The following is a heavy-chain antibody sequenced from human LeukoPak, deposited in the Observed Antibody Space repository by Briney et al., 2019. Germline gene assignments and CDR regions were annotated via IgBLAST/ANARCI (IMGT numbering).Heavy chain of an antibody. V-gene: IGHV1-46*01. CDR1: GYTFTSYY. D-gene: IGHD3-22*01. J-gene: IGHJ4*02. CDR2: INPSGGST. CDR3: ARDLTHRRNYDNSGYQIVPAF. Sequence: ASVKVSCKASGYTFTSYYMHWVRQAPGQGLEWMGIINPSGGSTSYAQKFQGRVTMTRDMSTSTVYMELSSLRSEDTAVYYCARDLTHRRNYDNSGYQIVPAFWGQGTLVTVSS.